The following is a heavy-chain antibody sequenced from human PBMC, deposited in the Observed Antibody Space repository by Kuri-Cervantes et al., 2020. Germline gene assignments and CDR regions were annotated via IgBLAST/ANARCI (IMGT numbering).Heavy chain of an antibody. J-gene: IGHJ6*02. CDR3: ARDRGGRYCSGGSCYPRGSRYYGMAV. Sequence: ESLKISCAASGFTFDGYAMHWIRQPPGKGLEWIGYIYYSGSTNYNPSLKSRVTISVDTSKNQFSLKLSSVTAADTAVYYCARDRGGRYCSGGSCYPRGSRYYGMAVWGQGTTVTVSS. CDR2: IYYSGST. CDR1: GFTFDGYA. D-gene: IGHD2-15*01. V-gene: IGHV4-59*01.